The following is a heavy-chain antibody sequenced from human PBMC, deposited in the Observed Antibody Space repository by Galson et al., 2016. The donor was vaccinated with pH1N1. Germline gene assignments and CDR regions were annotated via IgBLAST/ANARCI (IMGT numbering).Heavy chain of an antibody. CDR2: LSAASTAV. Sequence: IFSSYAMTWVRQAPGKGLEWVSALSAASTAVYYGNSVKGRFTISRDNSKNTLYLQMNSLRAEDTAVYYCAKGGRVGVQGYYYALDVWGQGTAVTVSS. D-gene: IGHD2-2*01. CDR1: IFSSYA. V-gene: IGHV3-23*01. J-gene: IGHJ6*02. CDR3: AKGGRVGVQGYYYALDV.